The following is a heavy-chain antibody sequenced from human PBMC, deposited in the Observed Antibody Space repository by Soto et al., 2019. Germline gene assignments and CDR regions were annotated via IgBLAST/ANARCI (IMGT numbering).Heavy chain of an antibody. D-gene: IGHD5-12*01. CDR3: AKAVATIGPLMDV. CDR1: RFTFSSYA. V-gene: IGHV3-23*01. Sequence: GESLNISCAASRFTFSSYAMSLVRQAPGKGLEWVSAISGSGGSTYYADSVKGRFTISRDNSKNTLYLQMNSLRAEDTAVYYCAKAVATIGPLMDVWGQGTTVTVSS. CDR2: ISGSGGST. J-gene: IGHJ6*02.